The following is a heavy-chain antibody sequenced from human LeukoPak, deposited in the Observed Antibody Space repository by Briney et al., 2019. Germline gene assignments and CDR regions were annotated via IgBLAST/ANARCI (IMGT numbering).Heavy chain of an antibody. V-gene: IGHV3-74*01. D-gene: IGHD5-18*01. CDR1: GFKFSSYW. CDR3: ARDPRGNSRGYHYFDY. Sequence: GGSLRLSCAVSGFKFSSYWMNWVRQVPGKGLIWVAHINTNGDSANYADSVKGRFTISRDNSKNTLYLQMNSLRGEDTAVYHCARDPRGNSRGYHYFDYWGQGTLVTVSS. J-gene: IGHJ4*02. CDR2: INTNGDSA.